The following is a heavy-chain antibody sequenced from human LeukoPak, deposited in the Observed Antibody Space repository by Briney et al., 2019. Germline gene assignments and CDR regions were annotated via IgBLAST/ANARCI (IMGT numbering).Heavy chain of an antibody. Sequence: ASETLSLTCAVYGGSFSGYYWSWIRQPPGKGLEWIGEINHSGSTNYNPSLKSRVTMSVDTSKNQFSLKLSSVTAADTAVYYCARFLWHRNWFDPWGQGTLVTVSS. D-gene: IGHD3-10*01. CDR2: INHSGST. CDR3: ARFLWHRNWFDP. J-gene: IGHJ5*02. V-gene: IGHV4-34*01. CDR1: GGSFSGYY.